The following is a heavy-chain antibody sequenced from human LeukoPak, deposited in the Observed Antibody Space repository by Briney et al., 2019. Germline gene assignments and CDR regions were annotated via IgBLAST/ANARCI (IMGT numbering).Heavy chain of an antibody. D-gene: IGHD2-15*01. Sequence: PSETLSLTCTVSGGSISSYYWSWIRQPPGKGLEWIGYIYYSGSTNYNPSLKSRVTISVDTSKNQFSLKLSSVTAADTAVYYCARVIHGYCSGGSCYFWYFDLWGRGTLVTVSS. CDR2: IYYSGST. CDR3: ARVIHGYCSGGSCYFWYFDL. V-gene: IGHV4-59*01. J-gene: IGHJ2*01. CDR1: GGSISSYY.